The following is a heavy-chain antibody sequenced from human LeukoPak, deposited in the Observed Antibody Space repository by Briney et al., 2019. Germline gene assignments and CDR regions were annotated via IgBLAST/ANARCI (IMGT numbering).Heavy chain of an antibody. J-gene: IGHJ3*02. CDR2: IYPGDSDT. CDR1: GYSFTSYW. V-gene: IGHV5-51*01. D-gene: IGHD3-3*01. Sequence: GESLKISCKGSGYSFTSYWIGWVRQMPGKGLEWMGIIYPGDSDTRYSPSFQGQVTISADKSISTAYLQWSSLKASDTAMCYCARQVLGDFWSGYPHHDAFDIWGQGTMVTVSS. CDR3: ARQVLGDFWSGYPHHDAFDI.